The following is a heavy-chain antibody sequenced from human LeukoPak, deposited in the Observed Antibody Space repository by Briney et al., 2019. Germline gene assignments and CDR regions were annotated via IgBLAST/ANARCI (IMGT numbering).Heavy chain of an antibody. CDR3: AHSSGYYYFDY. CDR1: GGSISSYY. CDR2: IYYSGST. Sequence: SETLSLTCTVSGGSISSYYWSWIRQPPGKGLEWIGYIYYSGSTNYNPSLKSRVTISVDTSKNQFSLKLSSVTAADTAVYYCAHSSGYYYFDYWGQGTLVTVSS. J-gene: IGHJ4*02. V-gene: IGHV4-59*08. D-gene: IGHD3-22*01.